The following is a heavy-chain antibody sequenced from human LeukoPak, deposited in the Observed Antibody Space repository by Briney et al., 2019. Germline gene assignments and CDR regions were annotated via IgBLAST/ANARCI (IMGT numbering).Heavy chain of an antibody. J-gene: IGHJ3*02. CDR3: ATWDYYDTSGQGTFDI. CDR2: IYYSGST. D-gene: IGHD3-22*01. V-gene: IGHV4-59*01. Sequence: SETLSLTCTVSGGSISNYYWNWIRQPPGKGLEWIGYIYYSGSTNYNPSLKSRVTILVDTSKNQFSLKLSSVTAADTAIYYCATWDYYDTSGQGTFDIWGQGTMVTVSS. CDR1: GGSISNYY.